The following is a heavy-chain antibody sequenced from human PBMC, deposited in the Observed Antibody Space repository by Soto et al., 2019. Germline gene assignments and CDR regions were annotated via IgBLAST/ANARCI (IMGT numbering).Heavy chain of an antibody. CDR1: GGSISSYY. V-gene: IGHV4-59*01. D-gene: IGHD3-10*01. CDR3: ARAYYRARFDP. J-gene: IGHJ5*02. Sequence: SETLSLTCTVSGGSISSYYWSWIRQPPGKGLEWIGYIYYSGSTNYNPSLRSRVNISVDTSKDQFSLKLSSVFASDTAVYYCARAYYRARFDPWGQGTLVTVSS. CDR2: IYYSGST.